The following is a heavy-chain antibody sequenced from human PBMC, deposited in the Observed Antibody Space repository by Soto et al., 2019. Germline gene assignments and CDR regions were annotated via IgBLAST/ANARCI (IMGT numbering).Heavy chain of an antibody. CDR3: AREGDDYIFDV. J-gene: IGHJ3*01. Sequence: SQTLSLTCGISGDSVSSNSAAWNWIRQSPSGGLGWLGRTYYRSKWYNDYAVSVKSRITINPDTSKNQFSLQLNSVTPEDTAVYYCAREGDDYIFDVWGQGTMVSVSS. D-gene: IGHD4-4*01. V-gene: IGHV6-1*01. CDR1: GDSVSSNSAA. CDR2: TYYRSKWYN.